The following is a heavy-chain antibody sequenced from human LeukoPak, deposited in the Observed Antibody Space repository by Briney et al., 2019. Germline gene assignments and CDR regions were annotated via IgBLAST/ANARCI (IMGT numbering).Heavy chain of an antibody. V-gene: IGHV3-21*01. CDR3: ARDRYSGYDYGAFEI. J-gene: IGHJ3*02. CDR2: ISSSSSYI. Sequence: GGSLRLSCAASGFTFSSYSMNWVRQAPGKGLEWVSSISSSSSYIYYADSVKGRFTISRDNAKNSLYLQMNSLRAEDTAVYYCARDRYSGYDYGAFEIWGQGTMVTVSS. D-gene: IGHD5-12*01. CDR1: GFTFSSYS.